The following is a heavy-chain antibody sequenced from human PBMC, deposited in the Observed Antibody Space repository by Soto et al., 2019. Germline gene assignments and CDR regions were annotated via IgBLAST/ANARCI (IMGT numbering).Heavy chain of an antibody. CDR1: GYTFTGYY. J-gene: IGHJ3*02. D-gene: IGHD2-15*01. CDR3: ARGYCSGGSCYLEGHAFDI. CDR2: INPNSGGT. Sequence: GGSVKGSFKASGYTFTGYYMHWVRQAPGQRVEWMGWINPNSGGTNYAQKFQGWVTMTRDTFISTAYMELSRLRSDDTAVYYCARGYCSGGSCYLEGHAFDIWGQGTMVTVSS. V-gene: IGHV1-2*04.